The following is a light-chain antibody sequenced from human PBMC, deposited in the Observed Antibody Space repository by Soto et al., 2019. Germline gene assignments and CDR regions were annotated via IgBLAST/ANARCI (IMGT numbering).Light chain of an antibody. CDR2: AAS. Sequence: DLQMTQSPSSLSASVGDRVTISCRASQNILTYLNWYQQKAGKAPELLIYAASNLRRGVPSRFSGTGSGTDFRLTISSLQPEDFATYFCHQSYGTPPYTFGQGTKLES. CDR1: QNILTY. J-gene: IGKJ2*01. CDR3: HQSYGTPPYT. V-gene: IGKV1-39*01.